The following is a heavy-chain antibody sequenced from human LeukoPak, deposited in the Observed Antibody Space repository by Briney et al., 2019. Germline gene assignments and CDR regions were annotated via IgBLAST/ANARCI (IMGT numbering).Heavy chain of an antibody. D-gene: IGHD4/OR15-4a*01. CDR2: INHSGST. V-gene: IGHV4-34*01. CDR1: GGSFSGYY. Sequence: PSETLSLTCAVYGGSFSGYYWSWIRQPPGKGLEWIGEINHSGSTNYNPPLKSRVTISVDTSKDQFSLKLSSVTAADTAVYYCARGLGYGALQRRFDPWGQGTLVTVSS. CDR3: ARGLGYGALQRRFDP. J-gene: IGHJ5*02.